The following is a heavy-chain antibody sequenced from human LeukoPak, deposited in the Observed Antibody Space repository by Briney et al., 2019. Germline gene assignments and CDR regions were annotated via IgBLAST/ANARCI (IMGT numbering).Heavy chain of an antibody. Sequence: GGSLRLSCATSGFTFSPYWMSWVRQAPGKGLEWVANINPDGSETYYLDSVKGRFTISRDNVKNSLFLLLNSLRAEDTAVYYCARDRAAAVDYWGQGTLVTVSS. J-gene: IGHJ4*02. CDR1: GFTFSPYW. CDR2: INPDGSET. V-gene: IGHV3-7*01. D-gene: IGHD6-13*01. CDR3: ARDRAAAVDY.